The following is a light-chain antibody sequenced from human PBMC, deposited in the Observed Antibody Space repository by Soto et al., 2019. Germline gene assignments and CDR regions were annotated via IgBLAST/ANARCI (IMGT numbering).Light chain of an antibody. CDR2: DAY. CDR1: KTVSSA. Sequence: SASKTVSSARLAWFQQKPGQAPRLLIYDAYNRATGIPDRFSGSGSGTAFTLTIRRLQPDGFAAYYCQEGSSWPPMTVGEGTRLEIK. CDR3: QEGSSWPPMT. J-gene: IGKJ5*01. V-gene: IGKV3-11*01.